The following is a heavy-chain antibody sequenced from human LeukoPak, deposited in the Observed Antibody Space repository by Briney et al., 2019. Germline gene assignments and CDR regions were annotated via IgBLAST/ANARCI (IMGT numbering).Heavy chain of an antibody. CDR1: GYSISSGYY. J-gene: IGHJ4*02. CDR3: ARSRGIISDSTLDY. Sequence: SETLSLTCTVSGYSISSGYYWGWIRQPPGKGLEWIGSISSSGSTNYNPSLKSRVTISVDTSKNQFSLKLSSVTAADTAVYYCARSRGIISDSTLDYWGQGTLVTVSS. D-gene: IGHD6-13*01. V-gene: IGHV4-38-2*02. CDR2: ISSSGST.